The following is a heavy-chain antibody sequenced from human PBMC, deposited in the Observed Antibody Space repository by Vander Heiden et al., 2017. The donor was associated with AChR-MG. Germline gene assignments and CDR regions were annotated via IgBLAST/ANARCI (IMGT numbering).Heavy chain of an antibody. J-gene: IGHJ4*02. V-gene: IGHV3-30-3*01. Sequence: QVQLVESGGGVVQLGRSLRLSCAASGFTFSSYAMDWVRQAPGKVLEWVAVISYDGSNKYYADSVKGRFTISRDNSKNTLYLQMNSLRAEDTAVYYCARDSRFLEWLFEFFDYWGQGTLVTVSS. D-gene: IGHD3-3*01. CDR2: ISYDGSNK. CDR3: ARDSRFLEWLFEFFDY. CDR1: GFTFSSYA.